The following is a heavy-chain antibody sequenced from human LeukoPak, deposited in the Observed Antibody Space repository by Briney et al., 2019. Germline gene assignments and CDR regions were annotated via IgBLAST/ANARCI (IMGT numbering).Heavy chain of an antibody. CDR3: ARDLQGAMAT. CDR1: GFTFSSYS. CDR2: ISSSSSYI. V-gene: IGHV3-21*01. Sequence: PGGSLRLSCAASGFTFSSYSMNWVRQAPAKGLEWVSSISSSSSYIYYADSVKGRFTISRDNAKNSLYLQMNSLRAEDTAVYYCARDLQGAMATWGQGTLVTVSS. D-gene: IGHD1-26*01. J-gene: IGHJ5*02.